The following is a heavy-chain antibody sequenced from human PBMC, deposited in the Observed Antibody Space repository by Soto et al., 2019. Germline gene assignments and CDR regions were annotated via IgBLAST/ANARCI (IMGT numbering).Heavy chain of an antibody. J-gene: IGHJ6*02. CDR1: GYTFTSYY. CDR3: ARESEPYDFWSGYSLTNLYYYYGMDV. V-gene: IGHV1-46*01. CDR2: INPSGGST. D-gene: IGHD3-3*01. Sequence: ASVKVSCKASGYTFTSYYMHWVRQAPGQGLEWMGIINPSGGSTSYVQKFQGRVTMTRDTSTSTVYMELSSLRSEDTAVYYCARESEPYDFWSGYSLTNLYYYYGMDVWGQGTTVTVSS.